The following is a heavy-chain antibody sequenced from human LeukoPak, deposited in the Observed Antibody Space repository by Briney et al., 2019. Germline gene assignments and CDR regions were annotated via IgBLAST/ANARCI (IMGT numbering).Heavy chain of an antibody. V-gene: IGHV4-39*07. D-gene: IGHD5-18*01. CDR1: GGSISSSNYY. Sequence: KPSETLSLTCTVSGGSISSSNYYWGWIRQPPGKGLEWIGRIYYSGSTYYSPSLKSRVTISVDTSKNQFSLKLSSVTAADTAVYYCARTTEGGYTYGYFYYYYMDVWGKGTTVTISS. CDR2: IYYSGST. J-gene: IGHJ6*03. CDR3: ARTTEGGYTYGYFYYYYMDV.